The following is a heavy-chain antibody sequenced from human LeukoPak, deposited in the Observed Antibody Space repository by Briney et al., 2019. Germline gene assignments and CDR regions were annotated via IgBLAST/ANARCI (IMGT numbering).Heavy chain of an antibody. CDR3: ARSHYYDSSGSHNNWFDP. CDR2: INHTGST. CDR1: GGSFSGYY. Sequence: SETLSLTCAVYGGSFSGYYWSWIRQPPGKGLEWIGEINHTGSTNYNPSLKSRVTISVDTSKNQFSLKLSSVTAADTAIYYCARSHYYDSSGSHNNWFDPWGQGTLVAVSS. J-gene: IGHJ5*02. D-gene: IGHD3-22*01. V-gene: IGHV4-34*01.